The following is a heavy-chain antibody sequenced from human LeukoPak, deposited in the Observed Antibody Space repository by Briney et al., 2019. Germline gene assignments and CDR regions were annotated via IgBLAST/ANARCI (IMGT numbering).Heavy chain of an antibody. V-gene: IGHV3-23*01. CDR3: AKQSDGVVGAN. D-gene: IGHD1-26*01. CDR1: GFTFSSYA. CDR2: IGSSGGTK. J-gene: IGHJ4*02. Sequence: SGGSLRLSCAASGFTFSSYAMSWLRQAPGKGQHWVSDIGSSGGTKYYSDSVKGRFTVSRDNSRSTLFLQMNGLRADDTAVYYCAKQSDGVVGANGGQGTLVTVSA.